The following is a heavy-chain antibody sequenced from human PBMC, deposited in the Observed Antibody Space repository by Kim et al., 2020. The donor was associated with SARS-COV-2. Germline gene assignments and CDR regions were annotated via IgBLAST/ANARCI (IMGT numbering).Heavy chain of an antibody. J-gene: IGHJ5*02. D-gene: IGHD1-7*01. Sequence: GGSLRLSCAASGFTFSSYAMHWVRQAPGKGLEWVAVIWYDGSNKYYADSVKGRFTISRDNSKNTLYLQMNSLSAEDTAVYYCAKGGRLSQLELDNCFDP. CDR2: IWYDGSNK. CDR3: AKGGRLSQLELDNCFDP. V-gene: IGHV3-33*06. CDR1: GFTFSSYA.